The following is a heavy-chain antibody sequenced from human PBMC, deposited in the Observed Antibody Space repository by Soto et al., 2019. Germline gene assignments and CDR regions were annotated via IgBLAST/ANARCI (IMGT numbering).Heavy chain of an antibody. V-gene: IGHV1-46*01. CDR2: INPSGGST. D-gene: IGHD2-15*01. CDR3: ARKDGYCSGGSCYSSNWYFDL. Sequence: ASVKVSCKASGYTFTSYYMHWVRQAPGQGLEWMGIINPSGGSTSYAQKFQGRVTMTRDTSTSTVYMELSSLRSEDTAVYYCARKDGYCSGGSCYSSNWYFDLWGRGTLVTVS. J-gene: IGHJ2*01. CDR1: GYTFTSYY.